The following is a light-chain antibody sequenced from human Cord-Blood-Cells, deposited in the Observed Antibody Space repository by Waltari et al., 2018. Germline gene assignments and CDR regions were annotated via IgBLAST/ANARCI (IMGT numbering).Light chain of an antibody. CDR2: KDS. Sequence: SYELTQPPSVSVSPGQTASITCSGDKLGDKYACWYQQKPGQSPVLVIYKDSKRPSRVPGPVSGSNSGNTATLTISGTQAMDEADYYCQAWDSSTVVFGGGTKLTVL. CDR1: KLGDKY. CDR3: QAWDSSTVV. J-gene: IGLJ2*01. V-gene: IGLV3-1*01.